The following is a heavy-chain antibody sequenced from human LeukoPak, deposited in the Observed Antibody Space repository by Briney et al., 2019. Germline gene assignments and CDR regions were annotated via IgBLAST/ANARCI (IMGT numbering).Heavy chain of an antibody. CDR1: GFTFSNYS. J-gene: IGHJ3*02. V-gene: IGHV3-21*01. CDR2: ISSSSSYI. Sequence: PGGSLRLSCAASGFTFSNYSLNWVRQAPGKGLEWVSSISSSSSYIYFADSVKGRFTISRDNAKNSLYLQMNSLRAEDTAVYYCASGDYYDSSGYYEGHAFDIWGQGTMVTVSS. D-gene: IGHD3-22*01. CDR3: ASGDYYDSSGYYEGHAFDI.